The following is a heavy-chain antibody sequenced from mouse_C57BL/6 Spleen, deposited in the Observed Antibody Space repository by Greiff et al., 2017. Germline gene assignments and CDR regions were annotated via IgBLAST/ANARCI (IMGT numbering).Heavy chain of an antibody. CDR3: ARCYYGSRGYFDY. D-gene: IGHD1-1*01. J-gene: IGHJ2*01. Sequence: EVKLVESGPELVKPGASVKISCKASGYSFTDYNMNWVKQSNGKSLEWIGVINPNYGTTSYNQKFKGKATLTVDQSSSTAYMQLNSLTSEDSAVYYCARCYYGSRGYFDYWGQGTTLTVSS. CDR1: GYSFTDYN. V-gene: IGHV1-39*01. CDR2: INPNYGTT.